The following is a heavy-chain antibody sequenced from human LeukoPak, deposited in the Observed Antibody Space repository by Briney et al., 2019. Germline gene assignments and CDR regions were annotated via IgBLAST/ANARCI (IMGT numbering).Heavy chain of an antibody. Sequence: PGGSLRLSCAASGFTFSSYGMSWVRQAPGKGLEWVSAISGSGGSTYYADSVKGRFTISRDNAKNTLYLQMNSLRAEDTAVYYCARGEMVRGYYYYYYYMDVWGKGTTVTVSS. CDR1: GFTFSSYG. V-gene: IGHV3-23*01. J-gene: IGHJ6*03. D-gene: IGHD3-10*01. CDR2: ISGSGGST. CDR3: ARGEMVRGYYYYYYYMDV.